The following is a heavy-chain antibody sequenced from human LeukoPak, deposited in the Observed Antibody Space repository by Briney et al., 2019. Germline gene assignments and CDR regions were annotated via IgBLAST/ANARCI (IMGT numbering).Heavy chain of an antibody. V-gene: IGHV4-38-2*02. Sequence: SETLSLTCTVSGGSISRGFYWGWIRQPPGKGLEWIGNIHYSGSTYYKPSLKSRVTISVDTSKNQFSLKLSSVTAADTAIYYCASDAPGLLGYWGQGTLVTVSS. J-gene: IGHJ4*02. CDR2: IHYSGST. CDR3: ASDAPGLLGY. CDR1: GGSISRGFY. D-gene: IGHD2-15*01.